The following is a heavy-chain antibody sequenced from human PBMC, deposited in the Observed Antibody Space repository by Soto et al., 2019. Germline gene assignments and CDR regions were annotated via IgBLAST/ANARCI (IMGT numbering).Heavy chain of an antibody. J-gene: IGHJ4*02. Sequence: PSETLSLTCTTSGGSVTSDSSFWSWIRQPPGKGLEWIGYVYYSGNTNYNPSLKSRVTLSVDTSKNQFSLRLSSVTAADTAVYYCARHLSDLYSGTHHDFDFWGQGTLVTVSS. CDR3: ARHLSDLYSGTHHDFDF. CDR2: VYYSGNT. D-gene: IGHD1-26*01. V-gene: IGHV4-61*01. CDR1: GGSVTSDSSF.